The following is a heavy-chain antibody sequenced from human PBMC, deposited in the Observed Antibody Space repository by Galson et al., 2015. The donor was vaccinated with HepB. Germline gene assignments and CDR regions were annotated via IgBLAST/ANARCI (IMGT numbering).Heavy chain of an antibody. CDR3: ARDRVSGYYRRLDY. CDR2: INPNSGGT. J-gene: IGHJ4*02. CDR1: GYTFTGYY. Sequence: SVKVSCKASGYTFTGYYMHWVRQAPGQGLEWMGWINPNSGGTNYAQKFQGRVTMTRDTSISTAYMELSRLRSDDTAVYYCARDRVSGYYRRLDYWGQGTLVTVSS. D-gene: IGHD2/OR15-2a*01. V-gene: IGHV1-2*02.